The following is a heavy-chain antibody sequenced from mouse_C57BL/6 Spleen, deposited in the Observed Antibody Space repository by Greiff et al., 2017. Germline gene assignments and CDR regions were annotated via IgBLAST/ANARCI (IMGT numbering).Heavy chain of an antibody. V-gene: IGHV5-4*01. CDR1: GFTFSSYA. J-gene: IGHJ2*01. CDR2: ISDGGSYT. CDR3: ARDYYGSSGRNYFDY. Sequence: EVKLVESGGGLVKPGGSLKLSCAASGFTFSSYAMSWVRQTPEKRLEWVATISDGGSYTYYPDNVKGRFTISRDNAKNNLYLQMSHLKSEDTAMYYCARDYYGSSGRNYFDYWGQGTTLTVSS. D-gene: IGHD1-1*01.